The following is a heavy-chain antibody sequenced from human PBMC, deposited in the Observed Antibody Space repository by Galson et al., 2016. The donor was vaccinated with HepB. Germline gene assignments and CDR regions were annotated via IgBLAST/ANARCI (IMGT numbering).Heavy chain of an antibody. V-gene: IGHV3-23*01. CDR2: ISGTGGTT. CDR3: AKENDFWSGYLSH. Sequence: SLRLSCAVSGFSFNSYAFSWVRQTPGKGLEWVSAISGTGGTTDYTDSVKGRFTISRDNSQSRLYLQMNSLRAEDTAIYYRAKENDFWSGYLSHWGQGALVTVSS. J-gene: IGHJ4*02. CDR1: GFSFNSYA. D-gene: IGHD3-3*01.